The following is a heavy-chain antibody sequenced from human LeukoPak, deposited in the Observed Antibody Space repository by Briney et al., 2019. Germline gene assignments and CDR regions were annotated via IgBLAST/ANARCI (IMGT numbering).Heavy chain of an antibody. J-gene: IGHJ3*02. CDR1: GGSISSYY. CDR3: ARRGDDAFDI. D-gene: IGHD3-10*01. V-gene: IGHV4-59*01. CDR2: IYYSGST. Sequence: SETLSLTCTVSGGSISSYYWSWIRQPPGKGLEWIGYIYYSGSTNYNPSLKGRVTISVDTSKNQFSLKLSSVTAADTAVYYCARRGDDAFDIWGQGTMVTVSS.